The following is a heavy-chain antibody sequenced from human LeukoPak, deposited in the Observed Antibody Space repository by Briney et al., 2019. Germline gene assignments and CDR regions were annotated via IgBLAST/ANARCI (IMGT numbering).Heavy chain of an antibody. CDR1: GFTLSDYY. J-gene: IGHJ5*02. CDR2: ISSSGSTI. D-gene: IGHD1-26*01. Sequence: GGSLRLSCAASGFTLSDYYMSWIRQDPGKGLEWVSYISSSGSTIYYADSVKGRFTISRDNAKNSLYLQMNSLRAEDTAVYYCARVGSRAYNWFDPWGQGTLVTVSS. V-gene: IGHV3-11*01. CDR3: ARVGSRAYNWFDP.